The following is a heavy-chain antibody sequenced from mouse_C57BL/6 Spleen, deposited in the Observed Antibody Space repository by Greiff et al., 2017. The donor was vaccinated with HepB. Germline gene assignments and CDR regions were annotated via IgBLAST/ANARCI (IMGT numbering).Heavy chain of an antibody. CDR3: ARGRENYLGRGGAMDY. V-gene: IGHV1-22*01. CDR2: INPNNGGT. D-gene: IGHD4-1*01. J-gene: IGHJ4*01. Sequence: EVQLQQSGPELVKPGASVKMSCKASGYTFTDYNMHWVKQSHGKSLEWIGYINPNNGGTSYNQKFKGKATLTVNKSSSTAYMELRSLTSEDSAVYYCARGRENYLGRGGAMDYWGQGTSVTVSS. CDR1: GYTFTDYN.